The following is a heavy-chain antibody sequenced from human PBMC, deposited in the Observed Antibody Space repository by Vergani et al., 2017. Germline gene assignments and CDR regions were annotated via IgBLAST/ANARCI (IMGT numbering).Heavy chain of an antibody. Sequence: QVQLQQWGAGLVKPSETLSLTCTVSGGSISSYYWSWIRQPPGKGLEWIGYIYYSGSTNYNPSLKSRVTISVDTSKNQFSLKLSSVTAADTAVYYCARDYRVLQQYGYYYYGMDVWGQGTTVTVSS. CDR2: IYYSGST. J-gene: IGHJ6*02. CDR1: GGSISSYY. V-gene: IGHV4-59*01. CDR3: ARDYRVLQQYGYYYYGMDV. D-gene: IGHD4/OR15-4a*01.